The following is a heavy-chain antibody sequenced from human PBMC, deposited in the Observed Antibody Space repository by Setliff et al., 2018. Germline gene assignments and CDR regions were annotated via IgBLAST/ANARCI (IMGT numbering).Heavy chain of an antibody. Sequence: SETLSLTCSVSGGSISNSRYSWGWIRQTPGKGLEWIGSIYYSGSTYYNPSLESRVTISVDTSKNQVSLKLSSMTAADTAVYYCARGRPPLVGDYWGQGTLVTVSS. CDR3: ARGRPPLVGDY. CDR2: IYYSGST. J-gene: IGHJ4*02. V-gene: IGHV4-39*07. D-gene: IGHD2-2*01. CDR1: GGSISNSRYS.